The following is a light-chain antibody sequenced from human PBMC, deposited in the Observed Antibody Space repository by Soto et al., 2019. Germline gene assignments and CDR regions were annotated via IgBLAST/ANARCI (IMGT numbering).Light chain of an antibody. J-gene: IGKJ1*01. V-gene: IGKV3-20*01. CDR1: QSVSSSY. CDR3: QQYGSSRA. Sequence: EIVLTQSPSTLSLSPGRRPTLSCTASQSVSSSYLAWYQQKPGQAPRILIYGASSRATGIPDRFSGSGSGTFFTLTISRLEPEFFAVYYCQQYGSSRAFGQGTKVDIK. CDR2: GAS.